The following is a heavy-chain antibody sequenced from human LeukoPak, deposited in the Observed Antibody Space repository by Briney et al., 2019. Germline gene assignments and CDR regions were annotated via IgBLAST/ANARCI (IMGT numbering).Heavy chain of an antibody. Sequence: SQTLSLTCTVSGRSISSYYWSSIRHPPGKGLEWIGYIYYSGSTNYNPSLKSRVTISVDTSKNQFSLKLSSVTAADTAVYYCARHRVGATMVDYWGQGTLVTVSS. CDR2: IYYSGST. V-gene: IGHV4-59*08. D-gene: IGHD1-26*01. J-gene: IGHJ4*02. CDR3: ARHRVGATMVDY. CDR1: GRSISSYY.